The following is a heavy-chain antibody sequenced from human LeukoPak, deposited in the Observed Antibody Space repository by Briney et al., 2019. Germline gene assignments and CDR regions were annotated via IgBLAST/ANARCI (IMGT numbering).Heavy chain of an antibody. V-gene: IGHV3-30*02. CDR1: GFTFSSYG. CDR2: IRNDGSII. J-gene: IGHJ4*02. D-gene: IGHD3-16*01. CDR3: AKDTPLCYFDY. Sequence: GGSLRLSCAASGFTFSSYGMHWIRQAPGKGLGWVAFIRNDGSIIYNADSVKGRFTISRNNSKNTLYLQMNSLRADDTAVYYCAKDTPLCYFDYWGQGTLVTVSS.